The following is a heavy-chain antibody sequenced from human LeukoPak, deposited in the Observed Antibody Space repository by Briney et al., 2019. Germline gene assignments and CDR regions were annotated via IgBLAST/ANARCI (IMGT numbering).Heavy chain of an antibody. CDR3: ARDQGWGRIDY. CDR2: IKSEGSGT. Sequence: GGSLRLSCAASGFTFSTYWMHWVRQAPGKGLVWVSRIKSEGSGTSYADSVKGRFTISRDNAKNTLYLQMNSLRAEDTAVYYCARDQGWGRIDYWGQGTLVTVSS. CDR1: GFTFSTYW. V-gene: IGHV3-74*01. D-gene: IGHD2-15*01. J-gene: IGHJ4*02.